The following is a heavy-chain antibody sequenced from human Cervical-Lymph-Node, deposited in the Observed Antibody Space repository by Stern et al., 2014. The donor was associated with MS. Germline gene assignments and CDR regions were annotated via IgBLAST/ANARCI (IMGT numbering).Heavy chain of an antibody. J-gene: IGHJ4*02. CDR1: GYTFTSSW. CDR2: IFPGGSDI. CDR3: ARQRYFDY. Sequence: VQLVQSGPEVKRPGESLKISCQASGYTFTSSWIGWVRQMPGKGLEWIAIIFPGGSDIRSSPSFQAQVTISADKSSSPAYLQWNNLKASDTAIYYCARQRYFDYWGQGTLVTVSS. V-gene: IGHV5-51*01.